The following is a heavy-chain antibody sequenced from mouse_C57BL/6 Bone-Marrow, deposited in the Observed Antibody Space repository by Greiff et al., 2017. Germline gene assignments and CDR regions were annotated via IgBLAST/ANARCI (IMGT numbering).Heavy chain of an antibody. CDR2: INPGSGGT. Sequence: QVQLQQSGAELVRPGTSVKVSCKASGYAFTNYLIEWVKQRPGQGLEWIGVINPGSGGTNYNEKFKGKATLTADKSSSTAYMQLISLTSEDSAVYFCARESSLIYYGNPVYFDYWGQGTTRTVSS. D-gene: IGHD2-1*01. V-gene: IGHV1-54*01. J-gene: IGHJ2*01. CDR1: GYAFTNYL. CDR3: ARESSLIYYGNPVYFDY.